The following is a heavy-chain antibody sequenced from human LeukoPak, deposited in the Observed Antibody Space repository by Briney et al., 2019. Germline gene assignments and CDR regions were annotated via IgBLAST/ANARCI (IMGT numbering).Heavy chain of an antibody. CDR1: GFTFSSYA. Sequence: GGSLRLSCAASGFTFSSYAMSWVRQAPGKGLEWVSAISGSGGSTYYADSVKGRFTISRDNSKNTLYLQMNSLRAEDTAVYYCARASYYDFWSGQHPDAFDIWGQGTMVTVSS. CDR3: ARASYYDFWSGQHPDAFDI. V-gene: IGHV3-23*01. D-gene: IGHD3-3*01. J-gene: IGHJ3*02. CDR2: ISGSGGST.